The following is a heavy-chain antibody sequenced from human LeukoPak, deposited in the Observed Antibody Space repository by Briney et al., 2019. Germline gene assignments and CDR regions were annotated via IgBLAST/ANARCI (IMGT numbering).Heavy chain of an antibody. CDR3: ASRKLGNDY. V-gene: IGHV4-39*01. J-gene: IGHJ4*02. CDR1: SASISGSSHYF. Sequence: SETLSLTCSVSSASISGSSHYFWGWIRQTPGKGLEWIGSIYYSGITYYTPSLKSRLTISVDTSRYQFSLKLSSVSAADTAVYYCASRKLGNDYWGQGTLVTVSS. CDR2: IYYSGIT. D-gene: IGHD7-27*01.